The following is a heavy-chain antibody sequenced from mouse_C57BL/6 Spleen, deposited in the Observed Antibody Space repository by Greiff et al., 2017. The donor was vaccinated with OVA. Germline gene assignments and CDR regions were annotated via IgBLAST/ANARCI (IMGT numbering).Heavy chain of an antibody. CDR3: ARSLYGSREGGYLDY. D-gene: IGHD1-1*01. CDR2: IRNKANGYTT. J-gene: IGHJ2*01. V-gene: IGHV7-3*01. CDR1: GFTFTDYY. Sequence: DVQLVESGGGLVQPGGSLSLSCAASGFTFTDYYMSWVRQPPGKALEWLGFIRNKANGYTTEYSASVKGRFTISRDNSQSILYLQMKALRAEDSATYYCARSLYGSREGGYLDYWGQGTTLTVSS.